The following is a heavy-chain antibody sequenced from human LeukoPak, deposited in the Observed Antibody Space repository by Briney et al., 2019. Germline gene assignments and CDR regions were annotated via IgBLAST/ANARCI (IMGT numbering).Heavy chain of an antibody. CDR2: IYYSGST. D-gene: IGHD3-10*01. V-gene: IGHV4-59*01. CDR1: GGSISSYY. CDR3: ARNTGTTVDHPFDR. Sequence: PSETLSLTCTVSGGSISSYYWSWIRQPPGKGLEWIGYIYYSGSTNYNPSLKSRVSISVDTSKNQFSLRLSSVTAADTAVYYCARNTGTTVDHPFDRWGQGTLVTVSS. J-gene: IGHJ4*02.